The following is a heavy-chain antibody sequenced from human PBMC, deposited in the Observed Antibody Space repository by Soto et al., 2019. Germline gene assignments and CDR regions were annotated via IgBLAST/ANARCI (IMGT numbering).Heavy chain of an antibody. D-gene: IGHD3-16*02. CDR1: GGSFSGYY. Sequence: SETLSLTCAVYGGSFSGYYWSWIRQPPGKGLEWIGEINHSGSTNYNPSLKSRVTISVDTSKNQFSLKLSSVTAADTAVYYCARPYVWGSYRYAFDIWGQGTMVTVSS. J-gene: IGHJ3*02. CDR2: INHSGST. CDR3: ARPYVWGSYRYAFDI. V-gene: IGHV4-34*01.